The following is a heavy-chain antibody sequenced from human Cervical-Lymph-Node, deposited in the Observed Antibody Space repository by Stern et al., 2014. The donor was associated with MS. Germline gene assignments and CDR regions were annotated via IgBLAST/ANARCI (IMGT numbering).Heavy chain of an antibody. D-gene: IGHD4-17*01. J-gene: IGHJ4*02. V-gene: IGHV4-31*03. CDR1: GVSISSAAYY. CDR3: ARHDFGEVFFDY. Sequence: QLQLQESGPGLVKPSQTLSLICTVSGVSISSAAYYWSWIRQRPGKGLEXIGYIYYSGSTSYNPSLRSRLTISLDTSKNQFSLKLSSVTAADTAVYYCARHDFGEVFFDYWGQGTLVTVSS. CDR2: IYYSGST.